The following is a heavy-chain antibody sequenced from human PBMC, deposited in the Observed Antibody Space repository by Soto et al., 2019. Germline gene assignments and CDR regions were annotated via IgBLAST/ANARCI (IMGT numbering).Heavy chain of an antibody. V-gene: IGHV3-74*01. J-gene: IGHJ6*02. CDR3: ARLSGDHSAFFSYGMDA. D-gene: IGHD2-21*01. CDR1: GFTFDTYW. CDR2: INSDGTIS. Sequence: VSLLLSCAASGFTFDTYWMNWVRQAAGKGPEWLSGINSDGTISSYADSVKGRFTISRDNARNTLSLQMNSLRADDTAVYYCARLSGDHSAFFSYGMDAWGQGTTVTVSS.